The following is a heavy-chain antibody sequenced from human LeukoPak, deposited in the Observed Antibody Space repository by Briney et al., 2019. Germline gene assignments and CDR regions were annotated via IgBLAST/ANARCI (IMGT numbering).Heavy chain of an antibody. Sequence: GGSLRLSCAASGFTFSSYGMHWVRQAPGKGLEWVAVISYDGSNKYYADSVKGRFTLLRDNSKNTLYLQMNSLRAEDTAVYYCATLWFGEFTVGRIDPWGQGTLVTVSS. CDR2: ISYDGSNK. CDR3: ATLWFGEFTVGRIDP. D-gene: IGHD3-10*01. J-gene: IGHJ5*02. V-gene: IGHV3-30*03. CDR1: GFTFSSYG.